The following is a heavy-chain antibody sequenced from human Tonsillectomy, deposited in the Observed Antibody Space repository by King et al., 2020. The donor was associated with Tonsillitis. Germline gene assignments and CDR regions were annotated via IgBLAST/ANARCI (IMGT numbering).Heavy chain of an antibody. CDR2: ISCSSYST. CDR1: GFTFSSYA. J-gene: IGHJ4*02. Sequence: EVQLVESGGGLVQPGGSLRLSCAASGFTFSSYAMGWVRQAPGKGLEWVSTISCSSYSTYYPDSVKGRFTISRDNSNHTLYLQMHSLRPEDTALYYCAKLPHSSGWSSPFDYWGQGTLVTVSS. D-gene: IGHD6-19*01. V-gene: IGHV3-23*04. CDR3: AKLPHSSGWSSPFDY.